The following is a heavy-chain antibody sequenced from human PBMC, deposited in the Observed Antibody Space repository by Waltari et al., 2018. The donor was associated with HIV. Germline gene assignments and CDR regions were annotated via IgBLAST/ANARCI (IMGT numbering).Heavy chain of an antibody. CDR2: MNTHSGNT. D-gene: IGHD6-19*01. Sequence: QVQPVLSRAEVKTPAVSVQVYRQASGYTFTTHDITWARQASGQGLEWMGWMNTHSGNTGYAQNFQGRVTMTRNTSITTAYMDLSSLRSDDTAVYYCARGFRNSSGWSYRWFDPWGQGTLVTVSS. J-gene: IGHJ5*02. CDR1: GYTFTTHD. CDR3: ARGFRNSSGWSYRWFDP. V-gene: IGHV1-8*02.